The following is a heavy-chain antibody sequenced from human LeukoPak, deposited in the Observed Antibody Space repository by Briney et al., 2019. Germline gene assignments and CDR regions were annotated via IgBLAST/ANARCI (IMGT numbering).Heavy chain of an antibody. CDR2: IYDNGST. V-gene: IGHV4-4*02. J-gene: IGHJ4*02. CDR3: ASPRAERSTWYAVDY. D-gene: IGHD6-13*01. Sequence: PSETLSLTCAVSGGSISRSNWWSWVRQSPGKGLEWIGEIYDNGSTNYNPSLKSRVTISVDKSKNQFSLKLSSVTAADTAVYYCASPRAERSTWYAVDYWGQGTLVTVSS. CDR1: GGSISRSNW.